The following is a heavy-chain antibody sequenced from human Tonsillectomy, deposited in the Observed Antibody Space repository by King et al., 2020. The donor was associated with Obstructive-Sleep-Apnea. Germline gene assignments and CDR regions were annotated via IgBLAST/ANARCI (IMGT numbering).Heavy chain of an antibody. Sequence: VQLQESGPGLVKPSQTLSLTCTVSGGSISSGDYYWSWIRQPPGKGLEWIGYIYYSGSTYYNPSLKSRVTISVDTSKNQLSLKLNFVTAADTAVYYCARTNLFGGEGGWFDPWGQGTLVTVSS. CDR2: IYYSGST. CDR3: ARTNLFGGEGGWFDP. CDR1: GGSISSGDYY. D-gene: IGHD3-10*01. J-gene: IGHJ5*02. V-gene: IGHV4-30-4*01.